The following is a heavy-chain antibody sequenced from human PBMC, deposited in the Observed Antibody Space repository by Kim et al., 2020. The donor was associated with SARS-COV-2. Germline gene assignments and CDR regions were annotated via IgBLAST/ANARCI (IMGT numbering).Heavy chain of an antibody. V-gene: IGHV1-8*01. CDR2: RNPNSGKT. D-gene: IGHD2-2*01. J-gene: IGHJ5*02. CDR3: ACPQGTIETSLFA. Sequence: ASVKVSCKASRDTFSSYDINWVRQATGQGLEWMGWRNPNSGKTDYAQKFQGRVSMTRDTSISTAYMELNSLSSEDTAIYYCACPQGTIETSLFAWGQGTQVTVSS. CDR1: RDTFSSYD.